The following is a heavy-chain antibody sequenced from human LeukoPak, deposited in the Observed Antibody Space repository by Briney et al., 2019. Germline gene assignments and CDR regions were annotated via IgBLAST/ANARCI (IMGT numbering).Heavy chain of an antibody. Sequence: GGSLRLSCAASGFTFSSYSMNWVRQAPGKGLEWVSSISSSSSYIYYADSVKGRFTISRDNAKNSLYLQMNSLRAEDTAVYYYARDYSGAGDYYFDYWGQGTLVTVSS. CDR3: ARDYSGAGDYYFDY. CDR1: GFTFSSYS. D-gene: IGHD3-10*01. J-gene: IGHJ4*02. V-gene: IGHV3-21*01. CDR2: ISSSSSYI.